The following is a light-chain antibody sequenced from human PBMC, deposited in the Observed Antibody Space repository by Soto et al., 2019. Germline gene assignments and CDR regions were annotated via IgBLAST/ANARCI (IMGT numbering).Light chain of an antibody. CDR1: QSVSSY. CDR2: DAS. V-gene: IGKV3-11*01. Sequence: EIVLTQSPATLSLSPGERATLSCRASQSVSSYLAWYQQKPGQAPRLLIYDASNGATGIPARFSGSGSGTDFTLNISSLEPDDFAGYYCQQRSNPLTFGGGTKVEIK. CDR3: QQRSNPLT. J-gene: IGKJ4*01.